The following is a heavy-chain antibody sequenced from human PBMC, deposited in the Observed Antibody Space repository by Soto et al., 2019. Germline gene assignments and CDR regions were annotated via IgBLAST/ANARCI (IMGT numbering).Heavy chain of an antibody. J-gene: IGHJ4*02. Sequence: SETLSLTCTVSGGSISSYYWSWIRQPPGKGLEWIGYIYYSGSTNYNPSLKSRVTISVDTSKNQFSLKLSSVTAADTAVYYCARDSGSYRGLDYWGQGTLVTVSS. D-gene: IGHD1-26*01. CDR2: IYYSGST. V-gene: IGHV4-59*01. CDR1: GGSISSYY. CDR3: ARDSGSYRGLDY.